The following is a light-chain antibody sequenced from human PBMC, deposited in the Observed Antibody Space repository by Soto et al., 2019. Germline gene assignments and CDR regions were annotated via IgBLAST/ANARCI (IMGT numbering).Light chain of an antibody. CDR3: QQRSNWPST. V-gene: IGKV3-11*01. CDR2: DAS. J-gene: IGKJ3*01. Sequence: EIVLTQSPATLSLSPGERATLSCRASQSVSSYLAWYQQKPCQAPRLLIYDASNRATGIPARFSGSGSGTDFTLTISSLEPEGFAVYYCQQRSNWPSTFGPGTKVDLK. CDR1: QSVSSY.